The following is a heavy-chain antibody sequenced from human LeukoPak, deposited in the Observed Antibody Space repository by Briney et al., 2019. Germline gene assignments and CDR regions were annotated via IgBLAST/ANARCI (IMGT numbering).Heavy chain of an antibody. D-gene: IGHD6-19*01. Sequence: SETLSLTCTVSGGSISSGGYYWSWIRQHPGKGLEWIGYIYYSGSTHYNPSLKSRVTISVDTSKNQFSLKLSSVTAADTAVYYCARDFYLGQWLNYYYGMDVWGQGTTVTVSS. CDR2: IYYSGST. J-gene: IGHJ6*02. CDR1: GGSISSGGYY. V-gene: IGHV4-31*03. CDR3: ARDFYLGQWLNYYYGMDV.